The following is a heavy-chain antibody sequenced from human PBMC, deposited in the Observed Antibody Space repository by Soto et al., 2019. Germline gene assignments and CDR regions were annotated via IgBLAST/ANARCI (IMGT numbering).Heavy chain of an antibody. V-gene: IGHV1-2*04. CDR1: GYTFTGYY. CDR3: ARAQDYTYTNFDY. D-gene: IGHD4-4*01. CDR2: INPNSGGT. Sequence: GASVKVSCKASGYTFTGYYMHWVRQAPGQGLEWMGWINPNSGGTNYAQKFQGWVTMTRDTSISTAYMELSRLRSDDTAVYYCARAQDYTYTNFDYRGQGTLVTVSS. J-gene: IGHJ4*02.